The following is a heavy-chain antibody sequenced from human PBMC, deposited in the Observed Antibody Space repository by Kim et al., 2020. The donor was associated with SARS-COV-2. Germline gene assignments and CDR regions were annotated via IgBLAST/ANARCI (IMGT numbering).Heavy chain of an antibody. J-gene: IGHJ6*02. CDR3: ARDGPAAGFYYYYYGMDV. Sequence: SVKVSCKASGGTFSSYTISWVRQAPGQGLEWMGRIIPILGIANYAQKFQGRVTITADKSTSTAYMELSSLRSEDTAVYYCARDGPAAGFYYYYYGMDVWGQGTKVTV. D-gene: IGHD6-13*01. CDR2: IIPILGIA. CDR1: GGTFSSYT. V-gene: IGHV1-69*04.